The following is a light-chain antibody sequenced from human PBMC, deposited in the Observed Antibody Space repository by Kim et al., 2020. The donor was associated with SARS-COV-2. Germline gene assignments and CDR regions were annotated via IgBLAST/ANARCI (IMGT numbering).Light chain of an antibody. J-gene: IGKJ1*01. Sequence: PASVACACSVSLVSSNGNTFFSWFHRRPGQSPRRRIYWVSDRDSGVPDRFSGRGSGTDFTLKISRVEAEDVGVYYVLQHARWPWTFGQGTKVDIK. CDR3: LQHARWPWT. CDR1: VSLVSSNGNTF. V-gene: IGKV2-30*01. CDR2: WVS.